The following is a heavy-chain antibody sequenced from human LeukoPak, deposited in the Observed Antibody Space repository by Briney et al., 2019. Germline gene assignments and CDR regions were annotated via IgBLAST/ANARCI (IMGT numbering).Heavy chain of an antibody. Sequence: GESLKISCKGSGYSFTSYWIGWVRQMPGKGLEWMGIIYPGAADTRYSPSFQGQVTISADKSISTAYLQWSSLKASDTAMYYCVRQGSYYDSSGWERVDYWGQGTQVTVSS. CDR2: IYPGAADT. D-gene: IGHD3-22*01. J-gene: IGHJ4*02. CDR3: VRQGSYYDSSGWERVDY. V-gene: IGHV5-51*01. CDR1: GYSFTSYW.